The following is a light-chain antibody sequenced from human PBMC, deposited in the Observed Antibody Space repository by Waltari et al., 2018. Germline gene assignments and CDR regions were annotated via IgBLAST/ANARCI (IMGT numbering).Light chain of an antibody. CDR2: LGS. CDR3: MQALQTPRT. V-gene: IGKV2-28*01. Sequence: IVMTQSPLSLPVTPGEPASIPCRSSHSLLHSNGYNYLDWYLQKPGQSPQLLIYLGSNRASGVPDRFSGSGSGTDFTLKISRVEAEDVGVYYCMQALQTPRTFGQGTKVEIK. CDR1: HSLLHSNGYNY. J-gene: IGKJ1*01.